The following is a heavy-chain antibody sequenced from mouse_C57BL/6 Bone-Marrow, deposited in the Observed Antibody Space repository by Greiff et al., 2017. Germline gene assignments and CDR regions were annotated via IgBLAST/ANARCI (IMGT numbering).Heavy chain of an antibody. D-gene: IGHD3-2*02. J-gene: IGHJ3*01. CDR2: IWTGGGT. Sequence: QVQLKESGPGLVAPSQSLYITCPVSGFSLTSYAISWVRQPPGKGLEWLGGIWTGGGTNYNSALKSRLSISKDNSKSPVFLKMNRLHTDDTAWYYCARQLRLRFAYWGQATLVTVSA. CDR3: ARQLRLRFAY. CDR1: GFSLTSYA. V-gene: IGHV2-9-1*01.